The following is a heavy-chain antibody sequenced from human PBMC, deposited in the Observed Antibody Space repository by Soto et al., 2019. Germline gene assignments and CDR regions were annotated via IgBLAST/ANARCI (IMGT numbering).Heavy chain of an antibody. CDR1: GYSFTNHW. CDR3: ARRIYGASDY. J-gene: IGHJ4*02. D-gene: IGHD4-17*01. V-gene: IGHV5-51*01. Sequence: GESLKISCKGSGYSFTNHWIDWVRQIPGKGLQWMGVIYPADSDIKYSPSFQGHVTLSVDKSTSTAYLQWSGLKASDTGVYFCARRIYGASDYWGQGTQVTVSS. CDR2: IYPADSDI.